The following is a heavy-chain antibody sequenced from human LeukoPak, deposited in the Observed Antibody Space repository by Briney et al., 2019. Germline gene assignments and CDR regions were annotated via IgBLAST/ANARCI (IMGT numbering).Heavy chain of an antibody. Sequence: AETLSLTCTVSGCSISSSAYCWGWIRQPPGKGLEWVGTIFNSWSTYSNPSLKSLPTISVDTSNNQFSLKLSSGTAADTAVYYCARQFDSSGYYSFEYWGQGTLVTVSS. J-gene: IGHJ4*02. CDR3: ARQFDSSGYYSFEY. CDR2: IFNSWST. CDR1: GCSISSSAYC. V-gene: IGHV4-39*01. D-gene: IGHD3-22*01.